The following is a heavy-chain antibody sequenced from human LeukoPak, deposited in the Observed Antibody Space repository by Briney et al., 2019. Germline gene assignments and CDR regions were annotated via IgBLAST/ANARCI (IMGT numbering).Heavy chain of an antibody. V-gene: IGHV4-4*02. J-gene: IGHJ4*02. D-gene: IGHD5-12*01. CDR2: IYHSGST. CDR3: ARDKGGYDSKLWDY. CDR1: GGPISSSNW. Sequence: SETLSLTCAVSGGPISSSNWWSWVRQPPGKGLEWIGEIYHSGSTNYNPSLKSRVTISVDKSKNQFSLKLSSVTAADTAVYYCARDKGGYDSKLWDYWGQGTLVTVSS.